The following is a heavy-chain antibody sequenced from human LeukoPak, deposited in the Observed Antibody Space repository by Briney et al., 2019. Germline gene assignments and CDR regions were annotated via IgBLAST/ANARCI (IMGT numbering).Heavy chain of an antibody. CDR1: GFTFSSYA. CDR2: ISGSGGST. J-gene: IGHJ4*02. V-gene: IGHV3-23*01. CDR3: ARGPPAGNFIDF. D-gene: IGHD2-2*01. Sequence: GGSLRLSCAASGFTFSSYAMSWVRQAPGKGLEWVSAISGSGGSTYYADSVKGRFTISRDNSKNTVFLQLNSLRAEDTAVYYCARGPPAGNFIDFWGQGTLVTVSS.